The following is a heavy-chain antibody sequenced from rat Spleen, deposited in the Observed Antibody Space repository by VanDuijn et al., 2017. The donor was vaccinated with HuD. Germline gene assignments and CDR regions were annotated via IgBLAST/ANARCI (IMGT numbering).Heavy chain of an antibody. CDR3: TRAGYGGYTA. J-gene: IGHJ2*01. V-gene: IGHV2-13*01. CDR2: IWGDGST. D-gene: IGHD1-11*01. Sequence: QVQLKESGLGLVQPSQTLSLTCTVSGFSLTNYGVTWVRQPPGKGLEWMGGIWGDGSTNYKSALKSRLSISRDTSKTQVFLKMNSLQTEDTAIYFCTRAGYGGYTAWGQGVMVTVSS. CDR1: GFSLTNYG.